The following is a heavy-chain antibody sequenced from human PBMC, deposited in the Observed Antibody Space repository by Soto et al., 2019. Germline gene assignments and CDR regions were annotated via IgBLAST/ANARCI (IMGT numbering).Heavy chain of an antibody. CDR1: GFSLSTSGVG. CDR2: IYWDDDK. D-gene: IGHD3-9*01. Sequence: SGPTLVNPTQTLTLTCTFSGFSLSTSGVGVGWIRQPPGKALEWLALIYWDDDKRYSPSLKSRLTITKDTSKNQVVLTMTNMDPVDTATYYCALPYYDILTGYSRDAFDIWGQGTMVTVS. CDR3: ALPYYDILTGYSRDAFDI. J-gene: IGHJ3*02. V-gene: IGHV2-5*02.